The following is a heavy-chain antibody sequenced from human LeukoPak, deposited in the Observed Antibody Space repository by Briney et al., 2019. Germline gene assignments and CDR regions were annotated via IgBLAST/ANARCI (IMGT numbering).Heavy chain of an antibody. V-gene: IGHV3-23*01. CDR3: AQDLGWGKIQLWSDYYYYYYGMDV. CDR2: ISGSGGST. CDR1: GFTFSSYA. Sequence: GGSLRLSCAASGFTFSSYAMSWVRQAPGKGLEWVSAISGSGGSTYYADSVKGRFTISRDNSKNTLYLQMNSLRAEDTTVYYCAQDLGWGKIQLWSDYYYYYYGMDVWGQGTTVTVSS. D-gene: IGHD5-18*01. J-gene: IGHJ6*02.